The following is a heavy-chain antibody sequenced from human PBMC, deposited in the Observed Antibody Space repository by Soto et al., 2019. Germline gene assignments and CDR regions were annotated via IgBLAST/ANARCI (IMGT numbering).Heavy chain of an antibody. J-gene: IGHJ4*02. V-gene: IGHV5-10-1*01. CDR1: VYRFTSYW. CDR2: IEPRDSYT. Sequence: GESLKISCQVSVYRFTSYWLTWVRQVPGKGLECLGRIEPRDSYTNYSPSFQGHVTISVDKSINTAYLQWNSLKASDTAIYYCARVGATTLHYFDSWGQGTLVTVSS. D-gene: IGHD1-26*01. CDR3: ARVGATTLHYFDS.